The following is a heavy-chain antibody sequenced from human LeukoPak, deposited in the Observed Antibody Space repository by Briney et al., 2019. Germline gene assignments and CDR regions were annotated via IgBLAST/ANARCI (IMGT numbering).Heavy chain of an antibody. CDR3: ARVPGSRYCSSTSCYVR. Sequence: SETLSLTCTVSGGSISSYYWSWIRQPPGKGLEWIGYIYYSGSTNYNPSLKSRVTISVDTSKNQFSRKLSSVTAADTAVYYWARVPGSRYCSSTSCYVRWGQGTLVTVSS. CDR2: IYYSGST. CDR1: GGSISSYY. D-gene: IGHD2-2*01. J-gene: IGHJ4*02. V-gene: IGHV4-59*01.